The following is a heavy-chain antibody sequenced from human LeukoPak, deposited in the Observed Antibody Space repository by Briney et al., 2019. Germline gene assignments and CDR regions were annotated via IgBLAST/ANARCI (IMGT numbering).Heavy chain of an antibody. CDR1: GGSISSYY. D-gene: IGHD6-19*01. J-gene: IGHJ4*02. Sequence: SETLSLTCTVSGGSISSYYWSWIRQPPGKGLEWIGYIYYSGSTNYNPSLKSRVTISVGTSKNQFSLKLSSVTAADTAVYYCARVENSSGWYQDNYFDYWGQGTLVTVSS. CDR3: ARVENSSGWYQDNYFDY. V-gene: IGHV4-59*01. CDR2: IYYSGST.